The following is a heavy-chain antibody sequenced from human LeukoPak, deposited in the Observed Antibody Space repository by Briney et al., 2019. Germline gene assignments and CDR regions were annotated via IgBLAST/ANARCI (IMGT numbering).Heavy chain of an antibody. CDR3: ARDSEYSSGWSKYFQH. CDR2: IYHSGST. J-gene: IGHJ1*01. CDR1: GGSISSSNW. V-gene: IGHV4-4*02. D-gene: IGHD6-19*01. Sequence: SETLSLTCAVSGGSISSSNWWSWVRQPPGKGLEWIGEIYHSGSTNYNPSLKSRVTISVDKSKNHFSLKLSSVTAADTAVYYCARDSEYSSGWSKYFQHWGQGTPVTVSS.